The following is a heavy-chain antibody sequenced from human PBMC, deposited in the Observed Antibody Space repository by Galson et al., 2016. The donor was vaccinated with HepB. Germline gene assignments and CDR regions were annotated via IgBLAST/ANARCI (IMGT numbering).Heavy chain of an antibody. CDR3: VRDGSVAREDY. V-gene: IGHV3-21*01. J-gene: IGHJ4*02. CDR1: GFTFSSYN. D-gene: IGHD2-15*01. Sequence: SLRLSCAASGFTFSSYNMNWVRQAPGKGLEWVSSISRSSRHIYYADSVKGRFTISRDNAKTTLYMQMNSLRAEDTALYYCVRDGSVAREDYWGQGTLVTVSS. CDR2: ISRSSRHI.